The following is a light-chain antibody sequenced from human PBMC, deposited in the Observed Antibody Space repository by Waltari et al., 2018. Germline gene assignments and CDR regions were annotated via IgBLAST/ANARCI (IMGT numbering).Light chain of an antibody. CDR2: EVS. CDR3: SSYTSSSTVV. J-gene: IGLJ2*01. Sequence: QSALTQPASVSGSPGQSITILCTGTSRDVGGYNYASWSPQHPGKAPKLMIYEVSNRPSGVSHRFPGSKSGNTASLTISGLQAEDEADYYCSSYTSSSTVVFGGGTKLTFL. V-gene: IGLV2-14*01. CDR1: SRDVGGYNY.